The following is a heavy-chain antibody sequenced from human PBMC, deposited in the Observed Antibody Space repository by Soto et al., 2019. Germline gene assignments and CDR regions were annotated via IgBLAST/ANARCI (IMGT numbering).Heavy chain of an antibody. CDR1: GFTFSPYA. D-gene: IGHD3-22*01. V-gene: IGHV3-23*01. Sequence: GGSLRLSFAASGFTFSPYALAWVRQAPGKGLEWVSGISGSGGNTYYADSVKGRFTISRDDSKNMVYLEMNSLQTEDTAMYYCTTDSYITTITVRFDYWGHGTLVTVSS. CDR2: ISGSGGNT. CDR3: TTDSYITTITVRFDY. J-gene: IGHJ4*01.